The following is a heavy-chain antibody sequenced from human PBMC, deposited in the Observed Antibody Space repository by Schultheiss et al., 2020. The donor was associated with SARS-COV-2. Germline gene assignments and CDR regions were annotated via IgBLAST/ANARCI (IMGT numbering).Heavy chain of an antibody. CDR2: ISSSSSYI. D-gene: IGHD1-26*01. Sequence: GGSLRLSCAASGFTFSNAWMSWVRQAPGKGLEWVSSISSSSSYIYYADSVKGRFTISRDNSKNTLYLQMNSLRAEDTAVYYCANGLVNAWELRPGYYYYYGMDVWGQGTTVTVSS. V-gene: IGHV3-21*01. CDR1: GFTFSNAW. J-gene: IGHJ6*02. CDR3: ANGLVNAWELRPGYYYYYGMDV.